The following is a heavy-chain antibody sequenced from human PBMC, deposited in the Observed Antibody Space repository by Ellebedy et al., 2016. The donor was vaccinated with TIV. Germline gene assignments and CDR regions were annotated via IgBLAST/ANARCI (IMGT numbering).Heavy chain of an antibody. V-gene: IGHV1-69*13. CDR2: IIPIFGTA. D-gene: IGHD5-12*01. CDR1: GGTFSSYA. Sequence: SVKVSXXASGGTFSSYAISWVRQAPGQGLEWMGGIIPIFGTANYAQKFQGRVTITADESTSTAYMELSSLRSEDTAVYYCARGGLGGFYYYMDVWGKGTTVTVSS. J-gene: IGHJ6*03. CDR3: ARGGLGGFYYYMDV.